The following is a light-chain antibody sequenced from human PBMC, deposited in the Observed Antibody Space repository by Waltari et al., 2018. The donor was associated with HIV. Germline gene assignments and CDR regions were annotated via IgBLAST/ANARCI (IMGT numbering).Light chain of an antibody. V-gene: IGLV1-47*01. CDR3: AAWDDSLSGWV. CDR2: RNN. J-gene: IGLJ3*02. Sequence: QSVLTQPPSASGTPGPRVTISCSGSSSNIGSTYVYWYQQLPGTAPKLLSYRNNQRPSGVPDRFSGSKSGTSASLAISGLRSEDEADYYCAAWDDSLSGWVFGGGTKLTVL. CDR1: SSNIGSTY.